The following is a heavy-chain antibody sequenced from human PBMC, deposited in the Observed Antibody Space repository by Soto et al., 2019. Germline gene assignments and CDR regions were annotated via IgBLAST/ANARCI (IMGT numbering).Heavy chain of an antibody. J-gene: IGHJ6*02. CDR1: GVSFSGYY. V-gene: IGHV4-34*01. D-gene: IGHD2-2*01. Sequence: SETLSLTCAVYGVSFSGYYWSWIRQPPGKGLEWIGEINHSGSTNYNPSLKSRVTISVDTSKNQFSLKLSSVTAADTAVYYCARGPPRRGYCSSTSCQGRRYYYYGMDVLGQGTTVTVSS. CDR3: ARGPPRRGYCSSTSCQGRRYYYYGMDV. CDR2: INHSGST.